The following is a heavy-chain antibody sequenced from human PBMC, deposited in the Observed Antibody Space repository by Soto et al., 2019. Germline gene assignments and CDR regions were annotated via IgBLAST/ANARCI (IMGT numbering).Heavy chain of an antibody. Sequence: EVQLVESGGGLVQPGGSLRLSCAASGFTFSDSWMNWVRQAPGKGLEWVASTVPDGSEKYYTDSVRGRFNISRDNPKTPLYLQMNGLRVDDTAIYYCARDRGFSCFDLWGQGTLVTVSS. CDR3: ARDRGFSCFDL. CDR1: GFTFSDSW. CDR2: TVPDGSEK. D-gene: IGHD3-10*01. V-gene: IGHV3-7*01. J-gene: IGHJ5*01.